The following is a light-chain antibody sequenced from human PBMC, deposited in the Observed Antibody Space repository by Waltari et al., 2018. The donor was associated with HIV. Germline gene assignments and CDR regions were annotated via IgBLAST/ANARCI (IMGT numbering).Light chain of an antibody. Sequence: QSAVTQSPSASATPRQSVTIPWSGSSSNIGSNNVLRYQHLPGTAPKLLIYRDNQRPSGVPDRISGSRSGTSASLAISGLRSEDEAVYYCVVWDDSLSGVVFGGGTSLTVL. CDR2: RDN. CDR1: SSNIGSNN. CDR3: VVWDDSLSGVV. J-gene: IGLJ2*01. V-gene: IGLV1-47*01.